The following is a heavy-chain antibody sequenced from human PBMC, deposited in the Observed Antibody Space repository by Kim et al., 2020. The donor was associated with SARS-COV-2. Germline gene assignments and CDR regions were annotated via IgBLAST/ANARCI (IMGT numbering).Heavy chain of an antibody. CDR2: IDCGNGNT. V-gene: IGHV1-3*01. CDR1: GHTFTRDS. J-gene: IGHJ4*02. CDR3: LGGYYFDY. Sequence: SVKVSCKTSGHTFTRDSIHWVRQAPGQGLEWMGGIDCGNGNTIYSQKFQGRVTFTTDTSASTAYMELSSLRSEDSAVYYCLGGYYFDYWGQGTLVTVSS. D-gene: IGHD2-15*01.